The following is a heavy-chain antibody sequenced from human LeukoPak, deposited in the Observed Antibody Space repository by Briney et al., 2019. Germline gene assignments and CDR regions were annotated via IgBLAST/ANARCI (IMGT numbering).Heavy chain of an antibody. CDR1: GFTFSSYA. D-gene: IGHD3-22*01. V-gene: IGHV3-30-3*01. J-gene: IGHJ4*02. CDR3: ASQYYYDSSGYYPLDY. Sequence: GGSLRLSCAASGFTFSSYAMHWVRQAPGKGLEWEAVISYDGSNKYYADSVKGRFTISRDNSKNTLYLQMNSLRAEDTAVYYCASQYYYDSSGYYPLDYWGQGTLVTVSS. CDR2: ISYDGSNK.